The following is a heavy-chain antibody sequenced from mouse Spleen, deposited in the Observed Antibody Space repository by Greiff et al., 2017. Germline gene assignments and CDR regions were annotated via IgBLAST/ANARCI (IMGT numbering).Heavy chain of an antibody. CDR3: ASYGTGTGYFDY. CDR2: IDPSDSYT. J-gene: IGHJ2*01. D-gene: IGHD4-1*01. V-gene: IGHV1-69*01. CDR1: GYTFTSYW. Sequence: QVQLQQPGAELVMPGASVKLSCKASGYTFTSYWMHWVKQRPGQGLEWIGEIDPSDSYTNYNQKFKGKATLTVDKSSSTAYMPLSSLTSEDSAVYYCASYGTGTGYFDYWGQGTTLTVSS.